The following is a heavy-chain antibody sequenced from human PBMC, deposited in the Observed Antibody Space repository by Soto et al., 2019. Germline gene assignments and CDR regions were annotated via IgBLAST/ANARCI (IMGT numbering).Heavy chain of an antibody. Sequence: QVQLQESGPGLVKPSETLSLTCTVSGGSISSYYWSWIRQPAGKGLEWIGRIYTSGSTNYNPSLKSRVTMSVDTSKNQFSLKLSSVTAADTAVYYCARDIAPPWNYEPNFDYWGQGTLVTVSS. CDR3: ARDIAPPWNYEPNFDY. D-gene: IGHD1-7*01. J-gene: IGHJ4*02. V-gene: IGHV4-4*07. CDR2: IYTSGST. CDR1: GGSISSYY.